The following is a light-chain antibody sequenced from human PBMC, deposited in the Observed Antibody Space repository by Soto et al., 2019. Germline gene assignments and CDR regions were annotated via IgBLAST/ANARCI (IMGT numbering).Light chain of an antibody. CDR3: QQHISWPLT. CDR1: KSVTNS. CDR2: DAS. V-gene: IGKV3-11*01. Sequence: EIVLTQSPATLSLSPGERATLSCMASKSVTNSLAWYQQKPGQAPRLLVYDASNRATGIPTRFSGSGSGTDFTLTISNLEPEDFAVYYCQQHISWPLTFGGGTKVEIK. J-gene: IGKJ4*01.